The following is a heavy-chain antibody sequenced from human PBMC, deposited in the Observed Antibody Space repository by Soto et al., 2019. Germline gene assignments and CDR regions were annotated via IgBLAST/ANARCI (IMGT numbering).Heavy chain of an antibody. Sequence: PSETLSLTCTVSGGSISSYYWSWIRQPPGKGLEWIGYIYYSGSTNYNPSLKSRVTISVDTSKNQFSLKLSSVTAADTAVYYCARDYDPDAFDIWGQGTMVTVSS. CDR2: IYYSGST. J-gene: IGHJ3*02. D-gene: IGHD3-16*01. CDR1: GGSISSYY. CDR3: ARDYDPDAFDI. V-gene: IGHV4-59*01.